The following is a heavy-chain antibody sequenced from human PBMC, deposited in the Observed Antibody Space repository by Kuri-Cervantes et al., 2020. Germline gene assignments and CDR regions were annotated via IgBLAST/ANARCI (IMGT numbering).Heavy chain of an antibody. V-gene: IGHV1-8*02. Sequence: ASVKVSCKASGYTFTSYDINWVRQATGQGLEWMGWMNPNSGNTGYAQKFQGRVTMTTDTSTSTAYMELRSLRSDDTAVYYCARDHIVATTVWRCVFDYWGQGTLVTVSS. CDR1: GYTFTSYD. CDR3: ARDHIVATTVWRCVFDY. D-gene: IGHD5-12*01. J-gene: IGHJ4*02. CDR2: MNPNSGNT.